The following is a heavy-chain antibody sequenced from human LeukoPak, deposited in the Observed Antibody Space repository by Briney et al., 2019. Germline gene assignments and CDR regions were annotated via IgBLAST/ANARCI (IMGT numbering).Heavy chain of an antibody. CDR2: ISGSGGST. J-gene: IGHJ1*01. CDR3: AKPRGDSSGYFVAEYLQH. Sequence: GGSLRLSCAASGFTFSSYAMSWVRQAPGKGLEWVSAISGSGGSTYYADSVKGRFTISRDNPKNTLYLQMNSLRAEDTAVYYCAKPRGDSSGYFVAEYLQHWGQGTLVTVSS. CDR1: GFTFSSYA. V-gene: IGHV3-23*01. D-gene: IGHD3-22*01.